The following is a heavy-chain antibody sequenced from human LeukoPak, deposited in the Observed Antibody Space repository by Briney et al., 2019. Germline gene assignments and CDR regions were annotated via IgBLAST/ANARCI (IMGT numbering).Heavy chain of an antibody. Sequence: GGSLRLSCAASGFTVSSNYMSWVRQAPGKGLEWVSVIYSGGSTYYADSVKGRFTISRDNAKNSLYLQMNSLRAEDTAVYYCARDLWHIARYGHYMDVWGKGTTVTISS. CDR2: IYSGGST. CDR1: GFTVSSNY. D-gene: IGHD2-21*01. CDR3: ARDLWHIARYGHYMDV. V-gene: IGHV3-53*01. J-gene: IGHJ6*03.